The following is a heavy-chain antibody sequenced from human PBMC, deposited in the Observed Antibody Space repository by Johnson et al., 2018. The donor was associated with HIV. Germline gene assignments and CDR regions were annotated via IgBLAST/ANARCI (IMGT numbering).Heavy chain of an antibody. Sequence: VQLVESGGGVVQPGRSLRLSCAASGFTFSGYPMHWVRQAPGKGLEWVSAISGSGGSTYYADSVKGRFTISRDNSKNTLYLQMNSLRAEDTAVYYCAKDSRYSYGPDAFDIWGQGTMVTVSS. V-gene: IGHV3-23*04. CDR2: ISGSGGST. CDR3: AKDSRYSYGPDAFDI. J-gene: IGHJ3*02. CDR1: GFTFSGYP. D-gene: IGHD5-18*01.